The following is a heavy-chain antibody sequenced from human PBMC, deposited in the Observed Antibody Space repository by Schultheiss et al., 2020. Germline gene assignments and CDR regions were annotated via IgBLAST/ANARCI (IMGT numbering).Heavy chain of an antibody. J-gene: IGHJ3*02. Sequence: GGSLRLSCAASGFTFSDYYMSWIRQAPGKGLEWVSYISRSSSTIHYADSVKGRFTISRDNAKNSLYLQMNSLRDEDTAVYYCARVEYSGSRPGDGFDIWGQGTMVTVSS. V-gene: IGHV3-11*04. CDR3: ARVEYSGSRPGDGFDI. CDR2: ISRSSSTI. CDR1: GFTFSDYY. D-gene: IGHD1-26*01.